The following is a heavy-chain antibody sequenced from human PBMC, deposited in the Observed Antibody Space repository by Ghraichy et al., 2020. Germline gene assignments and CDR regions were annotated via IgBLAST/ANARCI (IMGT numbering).Heavy chain of an antibody. Sequence: GGSLRLSCAASGFTFSNYWMSWARQAPGKGLEWVANIRQDGSETHYVVSVEGRITISRDNAKNSLYLQMNSLRAEDTAVYYCARGSSGAHQDWFDPWGQGTLVTVSS. D-gene: IGHD6-19*01. CDR1: GFTFSNYW. J-gene: IGHJ5*02. V-gene: IGHV3-7*03. CDR2: IRQDGSET. CDR3: ARGSSGAHQDWFDP.